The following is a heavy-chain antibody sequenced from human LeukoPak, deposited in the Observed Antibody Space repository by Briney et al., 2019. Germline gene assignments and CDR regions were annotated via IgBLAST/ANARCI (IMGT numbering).Heavy chain of an antibody. CDR2: IIPIFGTA. CDR3: AREGGYYDFWSGYNPNPENGYFDY. J-gene: IGHJ4*02. V-gene: IGHV1-69*01. Sequence: SVKVSCKASGGTFSSYAISWVRQAPGQGLEWMGGIIPIFGTANYAQKFQGRVTTTADESTSTAYMELSSLRSEDTAVYYCAREGGYYDFWSGYNPNPENGYFDYWGQGTLVTVSS. D-gene: IGHD3-3*01. CDR1: GGTFSSYA.